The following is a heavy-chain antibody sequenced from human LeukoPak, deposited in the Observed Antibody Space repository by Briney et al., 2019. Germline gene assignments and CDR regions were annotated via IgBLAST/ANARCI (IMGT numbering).Heavy chain of an antibody. CDR2: ISSSSSTI. D-gene: IGHD3-22*01. J-gene: IGHJ4*02. CDR1: GFTFSSYS. CDR3: ARGPNYYDSSGYYDFDY. Sequence: PGGSLRLSCAASGFTFSSYSMNWVRQAPGKGLEWVSYISSSSSTIYYADSVKGRFTISRDNAKNSLYLQMNSLRAEDTAVYYCARGPNYYDSSGYYDFDYWGQGTLVTVSS. V-gene: IGHV3-48*01.